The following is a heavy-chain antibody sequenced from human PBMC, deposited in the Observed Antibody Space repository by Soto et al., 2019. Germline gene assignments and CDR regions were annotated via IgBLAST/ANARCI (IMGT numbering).Heavy chain of an antibody. Sequence: PSETLSLTCAVSGGSISSGGYSWSWIRQPPGEGLEWIGYIYHSGSTYYNPSLKSRVTISVDRSKNQFSLKLSSVTAADTAVYYCARTLYSYGPRFDYRGQGTQVTVSS. V-gene: IGHV4-30-2*02. D-gene: IGHD5-18*01. J-gene: IGHJ4*02. CDR1: GGSISSGGYS. CDR3: ARTLYSYGPRFDY. CDR2: IYHSGST.